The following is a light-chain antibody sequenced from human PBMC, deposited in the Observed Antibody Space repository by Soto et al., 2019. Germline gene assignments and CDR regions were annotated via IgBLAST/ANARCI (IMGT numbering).Light chain of an antibody. CDR2: NNN. V-gene: IGLV1-44*01. CDR1: RSNIGNNA. CDR3: AAWDDSLNARGV. Sequence: QSVLTQPPSASGTPGQRVTISCSGSRSNIGNNAVSCYQQLPGTAPKLLIYNNNQRPSGVPDRFSGSKSGTSASLAISGLQSEDEAYYYCAAWDDSLNARGVFGGGTKLTVL. J-gene: IGLJ3*02.